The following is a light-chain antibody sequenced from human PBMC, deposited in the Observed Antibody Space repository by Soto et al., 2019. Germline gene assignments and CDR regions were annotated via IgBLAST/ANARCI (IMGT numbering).Light chain of an antibody. CDR2: GAS. V-gene: IGKV3-20*01. CDR1: QSIIGTY. Sequence: EIVLTQSPGTLSLSPGERATLSCRASQSIIGTYLAWYQQKPGQAPRLLIYGASSRATGIPDRFSGSGSGTDFIFTISRLEPEDFAVYYCQQYGSSPITFGQGTNVELK. CDR3: QQYGSSPIT. J-gene: IGKJ1*01.